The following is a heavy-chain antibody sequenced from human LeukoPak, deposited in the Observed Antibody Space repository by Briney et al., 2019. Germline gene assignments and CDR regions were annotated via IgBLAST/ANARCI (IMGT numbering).Heavy chain of an antibody. CDR1: GYSISSGYY. CDR3: ARDSPDYYGSGTPLDY. CDR2: IYHSGST. Sequence: SETLSLTCTVSGYSISSGYYWGWIRQPPGKGLEWIGSIYHSGSTYYNPSLKSRVTISVDTSKNQFSLKLSSVTAADTAVYYCARDSPDYYGSGTPLDYWGQGTLVTVSS. J-gene: IGHJ4*02. V-gene: IGHV4-38-2*02. D-gene: IGHD3-10*01.